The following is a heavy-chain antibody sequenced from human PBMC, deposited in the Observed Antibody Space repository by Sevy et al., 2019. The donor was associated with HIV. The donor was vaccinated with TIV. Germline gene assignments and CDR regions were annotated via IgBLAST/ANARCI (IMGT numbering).Heavy chain of an antibody. Sequence: ASVKVSCKASGYTVTDYYIHWVRQAPGQGFEWMGWINSHIGGTNFAQKFQGRVTMTRATSISTAYLDLSRLRSDDTAIYYCARGDSLVVPPATVDYWGQGTLVTVSS. CDR2: INSHIGGT. J-gene: IGHJ4*02. CDR3: ARGDSLVVPPATVDY. V-gene: IGHV1-2*02. CDR1: GYTVTDYY. D-gene: IGHD2-2*01.